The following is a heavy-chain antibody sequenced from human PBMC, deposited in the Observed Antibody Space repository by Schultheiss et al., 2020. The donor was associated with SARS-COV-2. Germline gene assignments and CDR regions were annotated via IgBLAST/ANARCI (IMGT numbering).Heavy chain of an antibody. Sequence: GSLRLSCAASGFTFSSYAMHWVRQAPGKGLEWVAVISYDGSNKYYADSVKGRFTISRDNSKNTLYLQMNSLRAEDTAVYYCARAASSGWRDLDYWGQGTLVTVSS. V-gene: IGHV3-30*01. J-gene: IGHJ4*02. CDR1: GFTFSSYA. CDR3: ARAASSGWRDLDY. CDR2: ISYDGSNK. D-gene: IGHD6-19*01.